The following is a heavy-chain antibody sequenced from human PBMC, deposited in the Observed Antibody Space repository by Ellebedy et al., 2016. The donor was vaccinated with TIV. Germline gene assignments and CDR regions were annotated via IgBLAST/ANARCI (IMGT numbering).Heavy chain of an antibody. J-gene: IGHJ4*02. Sequence: PGGSLRLSCAASGFTFSSYWMSWVRQAPGKGLEWVANITHDGTEKYYVDSVKGRFTISRDNAKNSLYLQMNSLRAEDTAVYYCARVTTLATGTGYYFDYWGQGTLVTVSS. V-gene: IGHV3-7*01. CDR1: GFTFSSYW. D-gene: IGHD4-17*01. CDR3: ARVTTLATGTGYYFDY. CDR2: ITHDGTEK.